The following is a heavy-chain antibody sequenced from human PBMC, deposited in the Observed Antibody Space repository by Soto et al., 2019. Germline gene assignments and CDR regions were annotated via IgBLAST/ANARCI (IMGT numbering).Heavy chain of an antibody. J-gene: IGHJ4*02. Sequence: EVQLWESGGGLVQPGGSLRLSCAASGFTFSSYAMSWVRQAPGKGLEWVSAISGSGGSTYYADSVKGRFTISRDNSKNTLYLQMNSLRAEDTAVYYCAKRGIVLMVYAIDYFDYWGQGTLVTVSS. V-gene: IGHV3-23*01. CDR1: GFTFSSYA. CDR3: AKRGIVLMVYAIDYFDY. CDR2: ISGSGGST. D-gene: IGHD2-8*01.